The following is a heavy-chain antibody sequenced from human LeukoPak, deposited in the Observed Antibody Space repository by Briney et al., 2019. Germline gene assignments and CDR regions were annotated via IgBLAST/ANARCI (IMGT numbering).Heavy chain of an antibody. V-gene: IGHV3-23*01. Sequence: GGSLRLSCAASGFIFSGYAMTWVRQAPGKGLEWVSGISGNGGSTKYVESVKGRFTISRDTSKNTVYMEMNSLRADDTAVYYCAKDRLHYYDSSGHDVFDIWGQGTMVTVSS. D-gene: IGHD3-22*01. CDR3: AKDRLHYYDSSGHDVFDI. J-gene: IGHJ3*02. CDR1: GFIFSGYA. CDR2: ISGNGGST.